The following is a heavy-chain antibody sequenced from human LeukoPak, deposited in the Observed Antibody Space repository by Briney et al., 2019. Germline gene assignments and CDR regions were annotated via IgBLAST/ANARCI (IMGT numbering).Heavy chain of an antibody. CDR3: ARGGSSSAPYYFDY. J-gene: IGHJ4*02. V-gene: IGHV4-59*01. D-gene: IGHD6-6*01. Sequence: PSETLSLTSDVPGGSISSYYWSWIRQPPGKGLEWTGYIYYSGSTNYNPSLKSRVTISVDTSKNQFSLKLSSVTAADTAVYYCARGGSSSAPYYFDYWGQGTLVTVSS. CDR1: GGSISSYY. CDR2: IYYSGST.